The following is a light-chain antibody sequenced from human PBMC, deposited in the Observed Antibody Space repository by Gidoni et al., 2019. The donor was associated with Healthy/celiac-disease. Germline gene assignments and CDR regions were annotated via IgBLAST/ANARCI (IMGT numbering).Light chain of an antibody. J-gene: IGKJ1*01. V-gene: IGKV3-11*01. Sequence: EIVLTQSPATLSLSPGERATLPCRASQSVSSYLAWYQQKPGQAPRLLIYDASNRATGIPARFSGSGSGTDFTLPTSSLEPEDFAVSYCQQRSNWPGAFGQGTKVEIK. CDR1: QSVSSY. CDR2: DAS. CDR3: QQRSNWPGA.